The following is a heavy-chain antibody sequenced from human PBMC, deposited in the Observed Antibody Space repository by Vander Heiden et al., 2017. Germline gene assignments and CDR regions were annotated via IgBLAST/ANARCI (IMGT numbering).Heavy chain of an antibody. J-gene: IGHJ4*02. Sequence: QVQLQQWGAGLLKPSETLSRTCAVYGGSFSGDYWSWIRQPPGKGLEWIGEINHSGSTNYNPSLKSRVTISVDTSKNQFSLRLSSVTAADTAVYYCASLGGATPLDYWGQGTLVTVSS. CDR3: ASLGGATPLDY. CDR2: INHSGST. V-gene: IGHV4-34*01. CDR1: GGSFSGDY. D-gene: IGHD1-26*01.